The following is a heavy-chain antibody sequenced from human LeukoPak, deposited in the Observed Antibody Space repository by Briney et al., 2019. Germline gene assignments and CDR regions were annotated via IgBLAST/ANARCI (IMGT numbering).Heavy chain of an antibody. CDR3: ARDVGYYDSSGQSVDY. Sequence: SQTLSVTCTVSGGSIYSGGYYWSWIRQHPGKGLEWIGYIYYTGSTYYNPSLKSRVAISVDTSKNQFSMTLRSVTAADTAVYYCARDVGYYDSSGQSVDYWGQGTLVTVSS. V-gene: IGHV4-31*03. D-gene: IGHD3-22*01. J-gene: IGHJ4*02. CDR2: IYYTGST. CDR1: GGSIYSGGYY.